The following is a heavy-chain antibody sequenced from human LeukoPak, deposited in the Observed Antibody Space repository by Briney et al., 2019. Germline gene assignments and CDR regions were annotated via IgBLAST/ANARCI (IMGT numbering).Heavy chain of an antibody. CDR3: ATQGYYDSSGYWELDAFDI. CDR1: GFTFSSYA. CDR2: ISGSAIST. J-gene: IGHJ3*02. Sequence: GGSLRLSCAASGFTFSSYAMTWVRQGPGKGLEWVSGISGSAISTYYADSVKGRFTISRDNSKNTLYLQMNSLRAEDTAVYYCATQGYYDSSGYWELDAFDIWGQGTMVTVSS. D-gene: IGHD3-22*01. V-gene: IGHV3-23*01.